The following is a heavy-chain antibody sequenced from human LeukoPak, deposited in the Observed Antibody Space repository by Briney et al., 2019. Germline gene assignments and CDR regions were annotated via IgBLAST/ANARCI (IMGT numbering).Heavy chain of an antibody. J-gene: IGHJ6*03. CDR1: AGSISSSSYY. D-gene: IGHD5-18*01. V-gene: IGHV4-39*01. CDR3: ARGYNYGSGRVYYYSYMDV. Sequence: SSETLSLTCTVSAGSISSSSYYWGWIRQPPGKGLEWIGSIYYSGSTYYSPSLKSRVTIPVDTSKNQFSLKLSSVTAADTAVYYCARGYNYGSGRVYYYSYMDVWGKGTTVTVSS. CDR2: IYYSGST.